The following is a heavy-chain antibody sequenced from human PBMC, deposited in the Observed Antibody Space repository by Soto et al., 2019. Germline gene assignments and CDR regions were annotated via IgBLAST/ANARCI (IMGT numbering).Heavy chain of an antibody. D-gene: IGHD6-13*01. CDR1: GGSFSGYY. Sequence: SETLSLTCAVYGGSFSGYYWSWIRQPPGKGLEWIGEINHSGSTNYSPSLKSRVTISVDTSKNQFSLKLSSVTAADTAVYYCARGRRVYSSSWYNWFDPWGQGTLVTV. J-gene: IGHJ5*02. V-gene: IGHV4-34*01. CDR3: ARGRRVYSSSWYNWFDP. CDR2: INHSGST.